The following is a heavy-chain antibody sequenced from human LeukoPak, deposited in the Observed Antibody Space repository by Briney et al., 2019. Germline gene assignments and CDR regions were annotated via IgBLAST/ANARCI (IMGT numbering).Heavy chain of an antibody. J-gene: IGHJ4*02. CDR3: ARRVMFAAAGTLPFDY. D-gene: IGHD6-13*01. CDR1: GGSFSGYY. V-gene: IGHV4-34*01. CDR2: INHSGST. Sequence: QTSETLSLTCAVYGGSFSGYYWSWIRQPPGKGLEWIGEINHSGSTNYNPSLKSRVTISVDTSKNQFSLKLSSVTAADTAVYYCARRVMFAAAGTLPFDYWGQGTLVTVSS.